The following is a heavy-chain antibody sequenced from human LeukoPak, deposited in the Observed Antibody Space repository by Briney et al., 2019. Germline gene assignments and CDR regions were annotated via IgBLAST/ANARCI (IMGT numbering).Heavy chain of an antibody. J-gene: IGHJ6*03. CDR1: DDSITIYY. V-gene: IGHV4-59*01. Sequence: SETLSLTCTVSDDSITIYYWTWIRQPPGKGLEWIGYVDHTGTTNFNPSLNGRVSISRDASKNFFSLRLRSVTAADTAVYYCARDKTATVTTGSLYYYYYYMDVWGKGTTVTVSS. D-gene: IGHD4-17*01. CDR2: VDHTGTT. CDR3: ARDKTATVTTGSLYYYYYYMDV.